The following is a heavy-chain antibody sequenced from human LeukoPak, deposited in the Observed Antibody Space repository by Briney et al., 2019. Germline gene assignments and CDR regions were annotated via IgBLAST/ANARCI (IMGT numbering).Heavy chain of an antibody. J-gene: IGHJ3*02. CDR1: GFTFSNYW. Sequence: GGSLRLSCAASGFTFSNYWMHWVRQAPGKGLVWVSRIHSDGSSTTSADSVKGRFTISRDNAENTLYLQMNSLRAEDTAVYFCARGNAHAFNIWGQGTMVTVSS. CDR2: IHSDGSST. CDR3: ARGNAHAFNI. V-gene: IGHV3-74*01. D-gene: IGHD1-1*01.